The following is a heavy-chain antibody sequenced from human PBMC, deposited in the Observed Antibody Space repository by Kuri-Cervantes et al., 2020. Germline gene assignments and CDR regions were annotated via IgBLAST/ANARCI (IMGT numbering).Heavy chain of an antibody. CDR3: ATSVVGDRDYYDSSGILDY. Sequence: ASVKVSCKASGYTFTSYGISWVRQAPGQGLEWMGWISAYNGNTNYAQKLQGRVTMTTDTSTSTAYMELRSLRSDDTAVYYCATSVVGDRDYYDSSGILDYWGQGTLVTVSS. J-gene: IGHJ4*02. D-gene: IGHD3-22*01. CDR2: ISAYNGNT. CDR1: GYTFTSYG. V-gene: IGHV1-18*01.